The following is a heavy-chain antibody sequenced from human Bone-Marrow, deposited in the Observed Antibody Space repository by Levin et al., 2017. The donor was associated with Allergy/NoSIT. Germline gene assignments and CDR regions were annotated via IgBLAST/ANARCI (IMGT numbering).Heavy chain of an antibody. CDR1: GFSVSNNY. CDR2: IYSVGST. Sequence: AGGSLRLSCAASGFSVSNNYMRWVRQAPGKGLEWVSLIYSVGSTYYADSVKGRFTISRDNSKNTLYLQMNSLRGEDTAIYYCERGGLGANHYWGQGTRVTVSS. CDR3: ERGGLGANHY. J-gene: IGHJ4*02. V-gene: IGHV3-66*01. D-gene: IGHD5-12*01.